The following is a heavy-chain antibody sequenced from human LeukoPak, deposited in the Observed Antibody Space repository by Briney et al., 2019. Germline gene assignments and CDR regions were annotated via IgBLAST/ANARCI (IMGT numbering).Heavy chain of an antibody. V-gene: IGHV1-69*05. J-gene: IGHJ4*02. CDR2: IIPIFGTA. CDR3: ARASSSGYYPFDY. Sequence: SVKVSCKASGGTFSSYAISWVRQAPGRGLEWMGGIIPIFGTANYAQKFQGRVTITTDESTSTAYMELSSLRSEDTAVYYCARASSSGYYPFDYWGQGTLVTVSS. D-gene: IGHD3-22*01. CDR1: GGTFSSYA.